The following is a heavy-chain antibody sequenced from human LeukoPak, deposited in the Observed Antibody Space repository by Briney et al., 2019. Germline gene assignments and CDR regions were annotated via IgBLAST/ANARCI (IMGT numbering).Heavy chain of an antibody. Sequence: PGGSLRLSCAASGFTFSSYGMHWVRQAPGKGLEWVAFIRYDGSNKYYADSVKGRFTISRDNSKNTLYLQMNSLRAEDTAVYYCARENARKYNWNDVRWFDPWGQGTLVTVSS. CDR3: ARENARKYNWNDVRWFDP. V-gene: IGHV3-30*02. CDR2: IRYDGSNK. D-gene: IGHD1-20*01. CDR1: GFTFSSYG. J-gene: IGHJ5*02.